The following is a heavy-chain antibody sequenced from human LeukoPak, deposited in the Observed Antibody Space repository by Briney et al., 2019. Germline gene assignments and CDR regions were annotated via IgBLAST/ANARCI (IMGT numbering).Heavy chain of an antibody. J-gene: IGHJ3*02. CDR3: ARGGVLALNAFDI. CDR2: INHSGST. Sequence: PSETLSLTCAVYGGSFSGYYWSWIRQPPGKGLEWIGEINHSGSTNYNPSLKSRVTISVDTSKNQFSLKLSSVTAADTAVYYCARGGVLALNAFDIWGQGTMVTVSS. CDR1: GGSFSGYY. D-gene: IGHD2-8*01. V-gene: IGHV4-34*01.